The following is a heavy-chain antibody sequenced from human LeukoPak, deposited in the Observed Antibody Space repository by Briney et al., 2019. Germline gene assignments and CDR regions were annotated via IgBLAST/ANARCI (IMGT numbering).Heavy chain of an antibody. CDR2: IYTSGST. Sequence: SETLSLTCTVSGGSISSYYWSWIRQPTGKGLEWIGYIYTSGSTNYNPSLKSRVTISVDTSKNQFSLKLSSVTAADTAVYYCARQYSGSYRRMNWFDPWGQGTLVTVSS. J-gene: IGHJ5*02. D-gene: IGHD6-6*01. CDR3: ARQYSGSYRRMNWFDP. V-gene: IGHV4-4*09. CDR1: GGSISSYY.